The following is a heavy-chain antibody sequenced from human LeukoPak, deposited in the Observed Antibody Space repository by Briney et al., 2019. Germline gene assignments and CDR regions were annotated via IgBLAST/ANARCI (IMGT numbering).Heavy chain of an antibody. D-gene: IGHD2-2*01. CDR2: INPDGSST. Sequence: GGSLRLSCAVSGFTFSSYWMHWVRQAPGKGLVWVSRINPDGSSTSYADSVKGRFTISRDNAKSTLYLQMNSLRAEDTAVYYRASGGGYCSSSSCGDSWGQGTLVTVSS. V-gene: IGHV3-74*01. CDR3: ASGGGYCSSSSCGDS. J-gene: IGHJ4*02. CDR1: GFTFSSYW.